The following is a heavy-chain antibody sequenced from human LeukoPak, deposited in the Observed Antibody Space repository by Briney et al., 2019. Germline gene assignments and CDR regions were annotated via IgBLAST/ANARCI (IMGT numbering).Heavy chain of an antibody. D-gene: IGHD3-10*01. CDR1: GFTFSSYA. CDR3: AKDLRPRGLTAELDC. V-gene: IGHV3-23*01. CDR2: ISGSGGST. J-gene: IGHJ4*02. Sequence: SGGSLRLSCAASGFTFSSYAMSWVRRAPGKGLEWVSGISGSGGSTYYADSVKGRFTISRDNSNDTLYLRMNSLRADDTAVYYCAKDLRPRGLTAELDCWGQGTLVTVSS.